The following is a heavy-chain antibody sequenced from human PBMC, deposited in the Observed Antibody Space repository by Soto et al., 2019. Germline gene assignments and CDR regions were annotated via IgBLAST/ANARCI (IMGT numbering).Heavy chain of an antibody. Sequence: EGQLLQSGGDLVQPGGSLRLSCAGSGLTLRSYAMTWIRHTPEKGLEWVSTISGRSGGPSDADSVNGRFTVSRDNSKNTLYLQMNSLRPEDTAIYYCAKGGPFTGGFDPWGQGTLVTVAS. J-gene: IGHJ5*02. CDR1: GLTLRSYA. V-gene: IGHV3-23*01. D-gene: IGHD3-16*01. CDR2: ISGRSGGP. CDR3: AKGGPFTGGFDP.